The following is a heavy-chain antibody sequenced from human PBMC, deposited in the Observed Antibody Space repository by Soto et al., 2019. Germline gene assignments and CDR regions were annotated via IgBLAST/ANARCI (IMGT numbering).Heavy chain of an antibody. CDR2: ISGNGVST. CDR1: GFTFSSYA. V-gene: IGHV3-23*01. J-gene: IGHJ4*02. D-gene: IGHD2-2*01. CDR3: ASRALEDVNCSRTTCYVFDY. Sequence: GGSLRLSCAASGFTFSSYAMSWVRQAPGKGLEWVSGISGNGVSTFYADSVKGRCTISRDNSKNTVYLQMNSLRAEDTAVYYCASRALEDVNCSRTTCYVFDYWGQGTLVTVSS.